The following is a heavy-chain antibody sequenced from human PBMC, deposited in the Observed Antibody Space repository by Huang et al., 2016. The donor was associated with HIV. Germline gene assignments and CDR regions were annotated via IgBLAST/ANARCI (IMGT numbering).Heavy chain of an antibody. CDR3: ARVESRRYYDSSGYYY. V-gene: IGHV1-69*01. J-gene: IGHJ4*02. D-gene: IGHD3-22*01. CDR1: GGTFSSYA. CDR2: SIPIIGKA. Sequence: QVQLVQSGAEVKKPGSSVKVSCKASGGTFSSYAISWVRQAPGQGLEWMGGSIPIIGKANYAQKFQGRVTITADESTSTAYMELSSLRSEDTAVYYCARVESRRYYDSSGYYYWGQGTLVTVSS.